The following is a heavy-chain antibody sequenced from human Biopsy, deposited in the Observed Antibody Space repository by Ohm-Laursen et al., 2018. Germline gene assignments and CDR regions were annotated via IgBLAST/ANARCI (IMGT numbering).Heavy chain of an antibody. CDR1: RFTFSNYA. CDR2: ISYHGSDK. J-gene: IGHJ2*01. CDR3: VKDVKERVGWFGYFDL. Sequence: SLRLSCAASRFTFSNYAMHWVRQAPGKGLEWVAVISYHGSDKYYAGSVQGRFITSRDNSNNTLYVQMNSLRHEDTAVYYCVKDVKERVGWFGYFDLWGRGTLVTVSS. D-gene: IGHD3-10*01. V-gene: IGHV3-30*18.